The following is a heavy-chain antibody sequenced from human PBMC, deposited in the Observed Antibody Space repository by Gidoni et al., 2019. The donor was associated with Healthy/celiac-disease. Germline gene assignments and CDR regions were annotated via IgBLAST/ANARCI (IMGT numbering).Heavy chain of an antibody. J-gene: IGHJ4*02. V-gene: IGHV5-10-1*03. Sequence: EVQLVQSGAEVKKPGESLRISCKGSGYSFTSYWISWVRQMPGKGLEWMGRFDPSYSYTNYSPSFQGHVTISADKSISTAYLQWSSLKASDTAMYYCARTYFYDSSGYYYYYWGQGTLVTVSS. CDR3: ARTYFYDSSGYYYYY. CDR1: GYSFTSYW. D-gene: IGHD3-22*01. CDR2: FDPSYSYT.